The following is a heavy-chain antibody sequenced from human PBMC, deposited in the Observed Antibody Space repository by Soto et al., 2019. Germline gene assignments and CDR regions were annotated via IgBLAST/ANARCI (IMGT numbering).Heavy chain of an antibody. CDR3: ARESDYVWGSYRPVA. Sequence: PSETLSLTCAVSGYSISSGYYWGWIRQPPGKGLEWIGIIYHSGSTYYNPSLKSRVTISVDTSKNQFSLKLSSVTAADTAVYYCARESDYVWGSYRPVAWGQGTLVTVS. V-gene: IGHV4-38-2*02. D-gene: IGHD3-16*02. CDR1: GYSISSGYY. CDR2: IYHSGST. J-gene: IGHJ4*02.